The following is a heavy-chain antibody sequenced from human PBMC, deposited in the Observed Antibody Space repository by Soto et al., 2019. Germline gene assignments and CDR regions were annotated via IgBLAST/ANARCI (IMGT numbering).Heavy chain of an antibody. D-gene: IGHD4-17*01. J-gene: IGHJ6*03. V-gene: IGHV3-11*01. CDR3: AIYHRTYGDPTPMDV. CDR1: GFTFSDYY. Sequence: GGSLRLSCAASGFTFSDYYMSWIRQAPGKGLEWVSYISSSGSTIYYADSVKGRFTISRDNAKNSLYLQMNSLRAEDTAVYYCAIYHRTYGDPTPMDVWGKGTTVTVSS. CDR2: ISSSGSTI.